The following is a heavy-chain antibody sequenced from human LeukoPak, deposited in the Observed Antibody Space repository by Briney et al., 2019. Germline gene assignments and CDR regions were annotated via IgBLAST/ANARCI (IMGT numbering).Heavy chain of an antibody. V-gene: IGHV3-7*01. CDR2: IKQDRSDK. CDR3: ARLREIPVFGVVTKSTSYFDY. Sequence: GGSPRLSCAASGFTFTNYWMSWVRQAPGKGLELVANIKQDRSDKYYVDSVKGRFTISRDNAKNSLYLQMNSLRAEDTAVYYCARLREIPVFGVVTKSTSYFDYWGQGTLVTVSS. CDR1: GFTFTNYW. D-gene: IGHD3-3*01. J-gene: IGHJ4*02.